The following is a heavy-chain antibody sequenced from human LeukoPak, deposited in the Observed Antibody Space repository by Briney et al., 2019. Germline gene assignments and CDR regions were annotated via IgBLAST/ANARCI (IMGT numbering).Heavy chain of an antibody. V-gene: IGHV4-34*01. CDR3: ARGLSFTNYYYYMDV. Sequence: SETLSLTCAVYGGSFSAYYWSWIRQPPGKGLEWIGEINHSGSTNYNPSLKSRDTISVDTSKNQFSLRLTSVTAADTAVYYCARGLSFTNYYYYMDVWGKGTTVTVSS. CDR2: INHSGST. CDR1: GGSFSAYY. J-gene: IGHJ6*03.